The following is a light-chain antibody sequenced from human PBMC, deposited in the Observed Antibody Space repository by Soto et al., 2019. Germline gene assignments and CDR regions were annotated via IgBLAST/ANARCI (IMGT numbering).Light chain of an antibody. CDR3: QQYNDSFPYT. Sequence: DIQMTQSPSTLSASVGDRVTITCRASQSISSWLAWYQQKPGTAPKLLIYKASSLESGVPSRFSGIRSGTEFTLTVSSLQPDDFATYYCQQYNDSFPYTVGQGTKVDSK. CDR1: QSISSW. J-gene: IGKJ2*01. V-gene: IGKV1-5*03. CDR2: KAS.